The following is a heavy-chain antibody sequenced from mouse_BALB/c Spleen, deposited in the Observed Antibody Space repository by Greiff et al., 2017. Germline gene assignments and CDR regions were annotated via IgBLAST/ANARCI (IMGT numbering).Heavy chain of an antibody. D-gene: IGHD2-14*01. CDR2: ISSGGSYT. CDR3: AGGVRRYYFDY. J-gene: IGHJ2*01. Sequence: EVKLMESGGDLVKPGGSLKLSCAASGFTFSSYGMSWVRQTPDKRLEWVATISSGGSYTYYPDSVKGRFTISRDNAKNTLYLQMSSLKSEDTAMYYCAGGVRRYYFDYWGQGTTLTVSS. CDR1: GFTFSSYG. V-gene: IGHV5-6*01.